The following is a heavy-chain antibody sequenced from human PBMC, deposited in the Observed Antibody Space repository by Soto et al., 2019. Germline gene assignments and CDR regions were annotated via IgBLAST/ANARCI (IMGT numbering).Heavy chain of an antibody. V-gene: IGHV3-48*02. CDR3: ARDTTFYDSSGYYRTDAFDI. Sequence: EVQLVESGGGLVQPGGSLRLSCAASGVTFSSYSMNWVRQAPRKGLEWVSYISSSSSTIYYADSVKGRLTISRNNATNSLYLQINSLRDEDTAVYYCARDTTFYDSSGYYRTDAFDIWGQGTMVTVSS. CDR1: GVTFSSYS. D-gene: IGHD3-22*01. CDR2: ISSSSSTI. J-gene: IGHJ3*02.